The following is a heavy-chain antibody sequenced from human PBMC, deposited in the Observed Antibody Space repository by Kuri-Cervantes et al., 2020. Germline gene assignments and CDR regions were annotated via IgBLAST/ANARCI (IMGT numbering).Heavy chain of an antibody. CDR3: ARPSSGWFDP. CDR2: ISASSTI. V-gene: IGHV3-48*01. Sequence: GESLKISCAASGFTFSSYTMNWARQAPGKGLEWVSYISASSTIYYADSVKGRFTISRDNSKNTLYLQMNSLRAEDTAVYYCARPSSGWFDPWGQGTLVTVSS. CDR1: GFTFSSYT. D-gene: IGHD6-19*01. J-gene: IGHJ5*02.